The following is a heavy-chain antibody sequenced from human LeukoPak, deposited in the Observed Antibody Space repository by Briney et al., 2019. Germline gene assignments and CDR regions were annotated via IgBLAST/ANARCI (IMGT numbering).Heavy chain of an antibody. V-gene: IGHV4-34*01. CDR2: INHSGST. Sequence: SETLSLTCAVYGGSFSGYYWSWIRQPPGKGLEWIGEINHSGSTNYNPSLKSRVTISVDTSKNQFSLKLSSVTAADTAVYYCARDRANGDPLYYYYGMDVWGQGTTVTVSS. D-gene: IGHD4-17*01. CDR1: GGSFSGYY. CDR3: ARDRANGDPLYYYYGMDV. J-gene: IGHJ6*02.